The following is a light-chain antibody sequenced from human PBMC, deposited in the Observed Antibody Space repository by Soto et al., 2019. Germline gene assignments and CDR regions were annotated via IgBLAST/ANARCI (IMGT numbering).Light chain of an antibody. CDR2: GAS. CDR1: QSVSNNY. J-gene: IGKJ1*01. V-gene: IGKV3-20*01. CDR3: QQYGSSGT. Sequence: EIVLTQPPGTLYLAPGERATLSCMASQSVSNNYLAWYQQKPGQAPRLLIYGASNRATGIPDRFSGSGSGTDFTLTISRLETEDIAVYYCQQYGSSGTFGQGIKVDI.